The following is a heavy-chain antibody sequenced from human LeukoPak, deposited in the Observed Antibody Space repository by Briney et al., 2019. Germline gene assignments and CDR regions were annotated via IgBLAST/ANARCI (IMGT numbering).Heavy chain of an antibody. V-gene: IGHV4-38-2*01. CDR3: ARVRGIFGVVMTNWFDP. CDR2: VYHSGST. CDR1: GFSINSGYN. D-gene: IGHD3-3*01. Sequence: SETLSLTCVVSGFSINSGYNWGWIRQPPKKGLEWIGTVYHSGSTYCNPSLESRVTILVDMSKNQFSLNLSSVTAADTAVYYCARVRGIFGVVMTNWFDPWGQGTLVTVSS. J-gene: IGHJ5*02.